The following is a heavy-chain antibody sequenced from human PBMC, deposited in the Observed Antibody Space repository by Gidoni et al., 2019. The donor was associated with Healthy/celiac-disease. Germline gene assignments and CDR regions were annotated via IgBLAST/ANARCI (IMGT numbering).Heavy chain of an antibody. CDR1: GRTFSSYA. J-gene: IGHJ4*02. Sequence: QVQLVQSGAEVKKPGSSVQVSCKASGRTFSSYALSWVRQAPGQGLEWMGGNIPIFGTANYAQKFQGRVTITADESTSTAYMELSSLRSEDTAVYYCARDYDFWSGHPWGDWGQGTLVTVSS. CDR3: ARDYDFWSGHPWGD. V-gene: IGHV1-69*01. D-gene: IGHD3-3*01. CDR2: NIPIFGTA.